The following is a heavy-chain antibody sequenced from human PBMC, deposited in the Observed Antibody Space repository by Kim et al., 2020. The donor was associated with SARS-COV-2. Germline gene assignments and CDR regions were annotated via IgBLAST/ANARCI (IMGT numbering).Heavy chain of an antibody. CDR2: SDT. CDR3: ARHFYYSSGPFDY. J-gene: IGHJ4*02. Sequence: SDTRYSPSFQGQVTISADKSISTAYLQWSSLKASDTAMYYCARHFYYSSGPFDYWGQGTLVTVSS. V-gene: IGHV5-51*01. D-gene: IGHD3-22*01.